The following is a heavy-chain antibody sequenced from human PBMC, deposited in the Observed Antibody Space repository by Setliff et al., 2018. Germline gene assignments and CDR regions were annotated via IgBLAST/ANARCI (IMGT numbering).Heavy chain of an antibody. Sequence: SETLSLTCTASDGSIRSGDHYWNWIRQHPGKGLEWLGYIWKSVSTFYNPSLTSRITMSVDTSRNLFSMELASATAADTAIYYCARKMRMSGRGHWYFDVWGRGTLVTVSS. CDR1: DGSIRSGDHY. CDR3: ARKMRMSGRGHWYFDV. CDR2: IWKSVST. J-gene: IGHJ2*01. V-gene: IGHV4-31*03.